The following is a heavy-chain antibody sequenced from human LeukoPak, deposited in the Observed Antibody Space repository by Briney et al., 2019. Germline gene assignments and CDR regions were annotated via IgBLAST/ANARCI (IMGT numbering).Heavy chain of an antibody. J-gene: IGHJ4*02. D-gene: IGHD6-19*01. Sequence: GGSLRLSCAASGFTFSNYWMHWVRQAPGKGLVWVSRISSDESITSYADSVKGRFTISRDNAKNTLFLQMNGLRAEDTAVYYCARVSLXXGCLSNWGQGTLVTVSS. CDR2: ISSDESIT. V-gene: IGHV3-74*01. CDR1: GFTFSNYW. CDR3: ARVSLXXGCLSN.